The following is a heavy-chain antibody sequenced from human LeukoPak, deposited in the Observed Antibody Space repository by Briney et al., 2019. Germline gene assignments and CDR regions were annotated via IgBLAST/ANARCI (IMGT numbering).Heavy chain of an antibody. Sequence: GGSLRLSCAASGFTFSDYVMNWVRQAPRRGLEWVSSITGSSSHMYYGDSMKGRFTISRDNAKNSLYLHVDSLRAEDTALYYCARAEMTTVGEYYFDSWGQGTLVTVSS. CDR2: ITGSSSHM. J-gene: IGHJ4*02. V-gene: IGHV3-21*01. CDR1: GFTFSDYV. CDR3: ARAEMTTVGEYYFDS. D-gene: IGHD4-11*01.